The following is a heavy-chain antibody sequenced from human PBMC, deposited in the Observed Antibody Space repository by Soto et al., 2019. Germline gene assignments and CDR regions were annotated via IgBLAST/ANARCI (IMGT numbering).Heavy chain of an antibody. D-gene: IGHD6-19*01. CDR3: TTGSGWTSDH. CDR1: GGSISSSSYY. CDR2: IHNSGNT. J-gene: IGHJ4*02. Sequence: SETLSLTCTVSGGSISSSSYYWGWIRQPPGKGLEWIGYIHNSGNTNYNPSLMGRVTISLDTSNNQCSLKMNSVTAADTAVYYCTTGSGWTSDHWGRGTLVTVSS. V-gene: IGHV4-61*05.